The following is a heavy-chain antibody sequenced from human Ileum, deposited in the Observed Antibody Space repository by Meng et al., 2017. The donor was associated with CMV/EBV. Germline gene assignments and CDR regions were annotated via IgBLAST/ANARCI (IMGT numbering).Heavy chain of an antibody. CDR2: ISLGNGQT. CDR3: ARDVWGFDY. CDR1: GYTFTDHN. Sequence: QFHRLQSGAGVKKPGASVKISCKTSGYTFTDHNIGWVRQAPGQGIEWVGWISLGNGQTVYGHKLQGRVTVTTDTSTNTAYMELRNLRSDDTAMYYCARDVWGFDYWGQGTLVTVSS. V-gene: IGHV1-18*04. D-gene: IGHD7-27*01. J-gene: IGHJ4*02.